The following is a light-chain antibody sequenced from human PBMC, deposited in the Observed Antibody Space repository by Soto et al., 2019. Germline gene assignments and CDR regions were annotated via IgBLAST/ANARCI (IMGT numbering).Light chain of an antibody. CDR1: QSLVHRDGNTY. J-gene: IGKJ5*01. V-gene: IGKV2-30*02. CDR3: MQGSHWPPIT. Sequence: DVVPPPSPRSLPVTLGQAASISCRSSQSLVHRDGNTYLSWFRQRPGQSPRRLIYKVSNREAGVPDRFSGSGSGTDFTLNISRVEAEDVGLYYCMQGSHWPPITFGQGTRLEIK. CDR2: KVS.